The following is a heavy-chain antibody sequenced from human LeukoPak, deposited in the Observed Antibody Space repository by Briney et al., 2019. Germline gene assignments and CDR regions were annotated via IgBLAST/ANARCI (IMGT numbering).Heavy chain of an antibody. CDR3: ARDWVSGSRFDY. CDR1: GYTFTSYD. V-gene: IGHV1-69*13. J-gene: IGHJ4*02. CDR2: IIPIFGTA. D-gene: IGHD5-12*01. Sequence: GASVKVSCKASGYTFTSYDINWVRQATGQGLEWMGGIIPIFGTANYAQKFQGRVTITADESTSTAYMELSSLRSEDTAVYYCARDWVSGSRFDYWGQGTLVTVSS.